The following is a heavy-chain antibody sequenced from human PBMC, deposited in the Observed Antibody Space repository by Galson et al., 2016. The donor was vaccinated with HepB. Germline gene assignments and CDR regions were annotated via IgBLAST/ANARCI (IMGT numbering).Heavy chain of an antibody. D-gene: IGHD2-2*01. Sequence: SVKVSCKASGYSFSSYGVSWVRQAPGQGLEWMGWISGHNGNTRYAEKFLGRVTVTTDTSTSTAYMELRSLRSNDTAVYYCARVPSTYCSGTSCLFDHWGQGTLVTVSS. J-gene: IGHJ4*02. CDR3: ARVPSTYCSGTSCLFDH. V-gene: IGHV1-18*01. CDR1: GYSFSSYG. CDR2: ISGHNGNT.